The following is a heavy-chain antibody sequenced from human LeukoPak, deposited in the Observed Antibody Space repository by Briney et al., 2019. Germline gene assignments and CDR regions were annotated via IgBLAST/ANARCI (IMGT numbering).Heavy chain of an antibody. D-gene: IGHD6-19*01. CDR1: GFTFSNAW. CDR3: TTQWLVPSFDY. Sequence: PGGSLRLSCAASGFTFSNAWMSCVRQAPGKGLEWVGSIKSKTDGRTTDYAAPVKGRFTISRDDSKNTLYLQMNSLKTEDTAVYYCTTQWLVPSFDYWGQGTLVTVSS. V-gene: IGHV3-15*01. J-gene: IGHJ4*02. CDR2: IKSKTDGRTT.